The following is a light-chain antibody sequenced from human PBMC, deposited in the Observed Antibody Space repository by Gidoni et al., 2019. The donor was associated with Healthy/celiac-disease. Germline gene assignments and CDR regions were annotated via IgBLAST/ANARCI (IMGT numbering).Light chain of an antibody. V-gene: IGKV3-11*01. CDR2: DAS. CDR1: QSVSSY. Sequence: ENLFTKVPATLALSPGERATLSCRASQSVSSYLAWYQQKPGQAPRLLIYDASNRATGIPARFSGSGSGTDFTLTISSLEPEDFAVYYCQQRSNWPPGYTFGQGTKLEIK. CDR3: QQRSNWPPGYT. J-gene: IGKJ2*01.